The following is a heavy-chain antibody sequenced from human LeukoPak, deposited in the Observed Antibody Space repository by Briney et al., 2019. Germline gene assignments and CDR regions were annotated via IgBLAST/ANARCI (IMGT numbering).Heavy chain of an antibody. J-gene: IGHJ3*02. Sequence: GGFLRLSCAASGFTFSDYYMSWIRQAPGKGLEWVSYISSGTSTKYYADSVKGRFTISRDNAKNSLYLQMNGLRAEGTAVYYCARVGRAVTAAGFGAFDIWGQGTMVTVSS. CDR3: ARVGRAVTAAGFGAFDI. D-gene: IGHD6-13*01. CDR2: ISSGTSTK. CDR1: GFTFSDYY. V-gene: IGHV3-11*01.